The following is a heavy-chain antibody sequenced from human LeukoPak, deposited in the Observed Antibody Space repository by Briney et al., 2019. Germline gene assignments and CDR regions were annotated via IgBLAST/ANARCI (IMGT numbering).Heavy chain of an antibody. CDR1: GFTFSDYY. CDR2: ISSSSSYT. J-gene: IGHJ6*02. D-gene: IGHD2-2*01. Sequence: GGSLRLSCAASGFTFSDYYMSWIRQAPGKGLEWVSYISSSSSYTNSADSVKGRFTISRDNAKNSLYLQMNSLRAEDTAVYYCARGDCSSTSCYGYYYYYGMDVWGQGSTVTVSS. V-gene: IGHV3-11*06. CDR3: ARGDCSSTSCYGYYYYYGMDV.